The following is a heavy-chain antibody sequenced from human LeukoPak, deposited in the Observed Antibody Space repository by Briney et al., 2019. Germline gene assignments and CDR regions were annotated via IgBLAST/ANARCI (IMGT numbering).Heavy chain of an antibody. V-gene: IGHV4-59*01. CDR1: GASINTYY. CDR3: ARVLRPMASQYYFDY. Sequence: NSSETLSLTCTVSGASINTYYWSWIRRPPGKGLEWIGYIYYSGTTSYNPSLKTRVTISIDTSKNQFSLKLSSVTAADTAVYYCARVLRPMASQYYFDYWGQGTLVTVSS. CDR2: IYYSGTT. J-gene: IGHJ4*02. D-gene: IGHD3-10*01.